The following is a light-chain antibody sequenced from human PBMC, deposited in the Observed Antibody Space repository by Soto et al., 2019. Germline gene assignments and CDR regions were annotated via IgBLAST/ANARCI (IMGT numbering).Light chain of an antibody. J-gene: IGLJ2*01. V-gene: IGLV2-14*03. Sequence: QSALTQPASVSGSPGQSITISCTGTSSDVGGYNYVFWYQQHPGKAPKLIFYDVVNRPSGVSNRFSASKSGNTASLTISGLQAEDEADYYCSSYTSSGTVVFGGGTKLTVL. CDR1: SSDVGGYNY. CDR2: DVV. CDR3: SSYTSSGTVV.